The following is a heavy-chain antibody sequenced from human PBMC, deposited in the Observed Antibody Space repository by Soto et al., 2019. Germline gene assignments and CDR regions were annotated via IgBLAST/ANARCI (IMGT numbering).Heavy chain of an antibody. Sequence: QVQLQESGPGLVKPSETLSLTCTVSDDSSSSYKWSWIRQPPGRRLEWIGYIDSNGGTSYNPSLQSRGTLSIDTSTKQFSLKLSSVTAADTAVYYCVRQGFGRLHGLVDVWGQGTTVNVSS. CDR3: VRQGFGRLHGLVDV. V-gene: IGHV4-59*08. J-gene: IGHJ6*02. D-gene: IGHD3-10*01. CDR2: IDSNGGT. CDR1: DDSSSSYK.